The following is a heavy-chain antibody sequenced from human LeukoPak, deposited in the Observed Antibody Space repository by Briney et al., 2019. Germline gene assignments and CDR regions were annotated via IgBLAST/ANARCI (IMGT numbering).Heavy chain of an antibody. J-gene: IGHJ6*02. CDR3: ASDSPYYGMDV. CDR1: GFTFSSYW. V-gene: IGHV3-7*01. CDR2: INHNGNVN. Sequence: GGSLRLSCAASGFTFSSYWMNWARQAPGKGLEWVASINHNGNVNYYVDSVKGRFTISRDNAKNTLYLQMSGLRVEDTAVYHCASDSPYYGMDVWGQGTTVTVSS.